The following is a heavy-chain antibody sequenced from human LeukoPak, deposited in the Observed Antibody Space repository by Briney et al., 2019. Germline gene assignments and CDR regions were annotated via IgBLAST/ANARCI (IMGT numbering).Heavy chain of an antibody. CDR2: IIPILGIA. CDR1: GGTFSSYA. CDR3: ARGWELLTAFDI. Sequence: SVKVSCKASGGTFSSYAISWVRQAPGQGLEWMGRIIPILGIANYAQKLQGRVTMTTDTSTSTAYMELRSLRSDDTAVYYCARGWELLTAFDIWGQGTMVTVSS. J-gene: IGHJ3*02. D-gene: IGHD1-26*01. V-gene: IGHV1-69*04.